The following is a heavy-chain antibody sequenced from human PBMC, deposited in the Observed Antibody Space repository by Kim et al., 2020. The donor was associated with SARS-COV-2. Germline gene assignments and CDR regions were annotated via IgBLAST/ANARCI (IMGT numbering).Heavy chain of an antibody. CDR3: ARGPIFL. V-gene: IGHV4-34*01. Sequence: SETLSLTCAVYGGSFSGYYWSWIRQPPGKGLEWIGEINHSGSTNYNPSLKSRVTISVDTSKNQFSLKLSSVTAADTAVYYCARGPIFLWGQGTLVTVSS. CDR2: INHSGST. J-gene: IGHJ4*02. CDR1: GGSFSGYY.